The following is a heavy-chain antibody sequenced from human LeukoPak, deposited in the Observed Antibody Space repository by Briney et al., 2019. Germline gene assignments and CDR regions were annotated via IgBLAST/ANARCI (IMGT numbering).Heavy chain of an antibody. J-gene: IGHJ4*02. CDR3: ARDQEGFDY. CDR2: IYPRDGST. Sequence: XSVKVSCKASGYTFTSNYIHWVRQAPGQGLEWMGMIYPRDGSTSYAQKFQGRVTVTRDTSTSTVHMELSGLRSEDTAVYYCARDQEGFDYWGQGTLVTVSS. CDR1: GYTFTSNY. V-gene: IGHV1-46*01.